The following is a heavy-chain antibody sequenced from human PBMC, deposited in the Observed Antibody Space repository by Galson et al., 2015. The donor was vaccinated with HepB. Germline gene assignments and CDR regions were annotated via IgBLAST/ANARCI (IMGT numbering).Heavy chain of an antibody. Sequence: SLRLSCAASAFTFSNYPMHWVRQAPGKGLQWVALISYDGTNKYYADSVKGRFTISRDNSKNTLYLQMNSLRAEDTAVCYCARDQGACGGDCCQGGLFSADWYFHLCGRGSLFTVSA. V-gene: IGHV3-30-3*01. J-gene: IGHJ2*01. CDR2: ISYDGTNK. D-gene: IGHD2-21*02. CDR3: ARDQGACGGDCCQGGLFSADWYFHL. CDR1: AFTFSNYP.